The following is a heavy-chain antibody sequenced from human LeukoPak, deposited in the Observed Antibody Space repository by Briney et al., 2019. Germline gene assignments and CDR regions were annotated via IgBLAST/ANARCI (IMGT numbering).Heavy chain of an antibody. Sequence: SETLSLTCTVSGYSISSGYYWGWIRQPPGKGLEWIGSIYHSGSNYYNPSLKSRVTISVDTSKNQFSLKLSSVTAADTAVYYCAAFLLQQINVFDIWGQGTMVTVSS. CDR2: IYHSGSN. D-gene: IGHD1-1*01. CDR1: GYSISSGYY. CDR3: AAFLLQQINVFDI. J-gene: IGHJ3*02. V-gene: IGHV4-38-2*02.